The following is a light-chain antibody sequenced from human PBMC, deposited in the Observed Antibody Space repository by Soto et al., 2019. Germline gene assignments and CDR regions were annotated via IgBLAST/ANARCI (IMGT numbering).Light chain of an antibody. CDR2: KVN. V-gene: IGLV2-14*01. CDR1: SSDVGGHNY. Sequence: QSALTQPASVSGSPGQSITISCTGTSSDVGGHNYVSWYQQHPGKVPKLMIYKVNNRPSGVSNRFSGSKSGNTASLTISGLEAADEDDYYCSSYIITSTFVFATGT. J-gene: IGLJ1*01. CDR3: SSYIITSTFV.